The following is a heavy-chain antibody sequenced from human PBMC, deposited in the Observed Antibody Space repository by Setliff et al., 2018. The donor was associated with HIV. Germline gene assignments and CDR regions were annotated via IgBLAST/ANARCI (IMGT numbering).Heavy chain of an antibody. CDR3: ARGNYDILTGRAIYYYYYMDV. J-gene: IGHJ6*03. D-gene: IGHD3-9*01. CDR2: VYYSGST. V-gene: IGHV4-34*01. Sequence: PSETLSLTCAVYGGSFSGYYWTYIRQPPGKGLEWIGTVYYSGSTYYNPSLNSRVTISVDTSKNQFSLKLSSVTAADTAVYYCARGNYDILTGRAIYYYYYMDVWGKGTTVTVSS. CDR1: GGSFSGYY.